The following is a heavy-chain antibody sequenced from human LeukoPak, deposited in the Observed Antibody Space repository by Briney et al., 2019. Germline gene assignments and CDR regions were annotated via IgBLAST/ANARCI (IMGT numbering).Heavy chain of an antibody. V-gene: IGHV3-74*01. CDR3: LYGGYFQH. D-gene: IGHD3-16*01. J-gene: IGHJ1*01. Sequence: PGGSLRLSCVASGFTFSSYSMNWVRQAPGKGLVWVSRINSDGSSTSYADSVKGRFTISRDNAKNTLYLQMNSLRAEDTAVYFCLYGGYFQHWGQGTLVTVSS. CDR2: INSDGSST. CDR1: GFTFSSYS.